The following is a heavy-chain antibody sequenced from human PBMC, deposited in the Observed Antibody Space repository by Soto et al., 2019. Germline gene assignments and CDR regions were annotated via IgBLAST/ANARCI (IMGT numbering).Heavy chain of an antibody. D-gene: IGHD6-13*01. V-gene: IGHV1-69*02. CDR3: SRSQHQLVLSYDYYGMAV. J-gene: IGHJ6*02. CDR2: IIPILGIA. Sequence: QVQLVQSGAEVKKPGCSVKVSCKASGVTFSSYTISLVRQASGQGLEWMGWIIPILGIANYAKKFQGRVTITADKFTTTAYMELSSLRSADTAVYYCSRSQHQLVLSYDYYGMAVWGQGNTVAGSS. CDR1: GVTFSSYT.